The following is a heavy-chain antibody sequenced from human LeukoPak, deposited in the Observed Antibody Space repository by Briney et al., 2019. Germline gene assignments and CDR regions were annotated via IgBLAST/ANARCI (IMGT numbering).Heavy chain of an antibody. Sequence: SETLSLTCTVSGYSISSGYFWGWIRPPPGKGLEWIGSIYHSGSTDYNPSLRSRVTISVDTSKNQFSLKLSSVTATDTAVYYCARGIDYWGQGTLVTVSS. J-gene: IGHJ4*02. V-gene: IGHV4-38-2*02. CDR2: IYHSGST. CDR1: GYSISSGYF. CDR3: ARGIDY.